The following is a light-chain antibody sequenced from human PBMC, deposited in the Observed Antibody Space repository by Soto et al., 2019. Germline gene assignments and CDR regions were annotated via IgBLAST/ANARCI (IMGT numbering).Light chain of an antibody. CDR1: SSDVGGYDF. CDR3: SSYTSRGTYV. V-gene: IGLV2-14*01. J-gene: IGLJ1*01. Sequence: QSVLTQPPSASGSPGQSVTISCTGTSSDVGGYDFVSWYQQHPGKAPKLMIYEVSYRPSGISNRFSGSKSGNTASLTISGLQAEDEADYYCSSYTSRGTYVFGTGTKVTVL. CDR2: EVS.